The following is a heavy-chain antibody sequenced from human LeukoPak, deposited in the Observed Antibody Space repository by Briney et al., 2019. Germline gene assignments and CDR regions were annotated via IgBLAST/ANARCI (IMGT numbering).Heavy chain of an antibody. D-gene: IGHD6-13*01. CDR3: ARAAARTWYFDL. J-gene: IGHJ2*01. Sequence: PSETLPLICTVSGGSISSHYWSWIRQPPGKGVEWIGYISYSGTTNYNPSLKSRVTISVDTSKNQFSLKVTSVTAADTAVYYCARAAARTWYFDLWGRGTLVTVSS. V-gene: IGHV4-59*11. CDR2: ISYSGTT. CDR1: GGSISSHY.